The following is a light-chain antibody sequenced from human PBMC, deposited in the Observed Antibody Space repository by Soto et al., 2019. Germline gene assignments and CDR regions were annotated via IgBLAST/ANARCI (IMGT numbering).Light chain of an antibody. CDR3: CSYAVRDTFSV. J-gene: IGLJ7*01. CDR2: DVS. Sequence: QSALTQPRSVSGSPGQSVIISCTGTSNDVGAYNYVSWYQQHPGKAPKLVIYDVSKRPSGVSTRFSGSKSGNTASLTISGLQPEDEADYFCCSYAVRDTFSVFGTGTQLTVL. V-gene: IGLV2-11*01. CDR1: SNDVGAYNY.